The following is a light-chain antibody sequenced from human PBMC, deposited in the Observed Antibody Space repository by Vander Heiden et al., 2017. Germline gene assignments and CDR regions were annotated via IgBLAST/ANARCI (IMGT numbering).Light chain of an antibody. CDR2: DAS. J-gene: IGKJ3*01. CDR3: QRHSNWPPIA. CDR1: QCVSSY. Sequence: IVWTDSPATLSWSRGERSTLPFMASQCVSSYLAWYQQKPGQAPSLLVDDASYSSTGIPARFSGSGSGTDFILTISSLEPEDFAVYYCQRHSNWPPIAFGHGTKVDIK. V-gene: IGKV3-11*01.